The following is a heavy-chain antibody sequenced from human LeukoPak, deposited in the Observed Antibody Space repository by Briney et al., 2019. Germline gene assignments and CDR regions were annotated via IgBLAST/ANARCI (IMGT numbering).Heavy chain of an antibody. CDR1: GFTFSSYS. V-gene: IGHV3-21*01. Sequence: GGSLRLSCAASGFTFSSYSMNWVRQAPGKGLEWVSSISSSSSYIYYADSVKGRLTISRDNAKNSLYLQMNSLRAEDTAVYYCASSRTYYDFWSGYYPRRDAFDIWGQGTMVTVSS. CDR3: ASSRTYYDFWSGYYPRRDAFDI. CDR2: ISSSSSYI. J-gene: IGHJ3*02. D-gene: IGHD3-3*01.